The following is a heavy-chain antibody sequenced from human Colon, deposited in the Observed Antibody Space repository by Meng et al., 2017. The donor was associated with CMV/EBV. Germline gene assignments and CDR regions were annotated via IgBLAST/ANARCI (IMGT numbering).Heavy chain of an antibody. CDR2: ISSSGNII. J-gene: IGHJ1*01. Sequence: GESLKISCAASGFTFSSYEMNWVRQAPGKGLEWASYISSSGNIIYYADSVKGRFTISRDNAKNSLYLQMNSLRAEDTAVYYCAREGGYCSSTSCYTPPEYFQHWGQGTLVTVSS. V-gene: IGHV3-48*03. CDR1: GFTFSSYE. CDR3: AREGGYCSSTSCYTPPEYFQH. D-gene: IGHD2-2*02.